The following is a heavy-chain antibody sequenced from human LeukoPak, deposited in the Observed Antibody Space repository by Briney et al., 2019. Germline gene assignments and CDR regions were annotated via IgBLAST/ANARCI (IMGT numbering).Heavy chain of an antibody. Sequence: GGSLRLPCATSGFTFSNYGMHWVRQAPGKGLEWVAVISSDETNIRYGDSVRGRFTVSRDNAKNTVYLQMNSLGADDTAVYYCAKDPYRVVFATGNYLDPWGQGTLVTVSS. J-gene: IGHJ5*02. D-gene: IGHD2-15*01. V-gene: IGHV3-30*18. CDR3: AKDPYRVVFATGNYLDP. CDR1: GFTFSNYG. CDR2: ISSDETNI.